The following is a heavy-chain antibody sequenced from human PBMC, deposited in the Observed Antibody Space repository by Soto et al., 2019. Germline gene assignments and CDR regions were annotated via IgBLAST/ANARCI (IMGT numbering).Heavy chain of an antibody. V-gene: IGHV1-2*04. CDR2: INPNSGGT. D-gene: IGHD4-17*01. CDR3: AMGVQVTTGGSDAFDI. J-gene: IGHJ3*02. CDR1: GYTFTGYY. Sequence: ASVKVSCKASGYTFTGYYMHWVRQAPGQGLEWMGWINPNSGGTNYAQKFQGWVTMTRDTSISTAYMELSRLRSDDTAVYYCAMGVQVTTGGSDAFDIWGQGTMVTVSS.